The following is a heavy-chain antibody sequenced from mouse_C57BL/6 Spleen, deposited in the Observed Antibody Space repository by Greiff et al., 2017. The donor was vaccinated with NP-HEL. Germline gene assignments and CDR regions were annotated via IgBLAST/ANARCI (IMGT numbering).Heavy chain of an antibody. CDR3: ARDRGGSSPYARDY. D-gene: IGHD1-1*01. CDR2: IRNKANGYTT. V-gene: IGHV7-3*01. J-gene: IGHJ4*01. CDR1: GFTFTDYY. Sequence: EVKLMESGGGLVQPGGSLSLSCAASGFTFTDYYMSWVRQPPGKALEWLGFIRNKANGYTTEYSASVKGRFTISRDNSQSILYLQMNALRAEDSATYYGARDRGGSSPYARDYWGQGTSVTVSS.